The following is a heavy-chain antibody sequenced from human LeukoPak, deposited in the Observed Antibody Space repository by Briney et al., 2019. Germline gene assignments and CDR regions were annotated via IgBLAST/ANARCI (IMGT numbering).Heavy chain of an antibody. Sequence: SETLSLTCTVSGGSISSYYWSWIRQPPGKGLEWIGYIYYSGSTNYNPSLESRVTISVDTSKNQFSLKLSSVTAADTAVYYCAGHHPRNTVDFWGQGTLVTVSS. CDR3: AGHHPRNTVDF. CDR1: GGSISSYY. CDR2: IYYSGST. V-gene: IGHV4-59*08. J-gene: IGHJ4*02. D-gene: IGHD2/OR15-2a*01.